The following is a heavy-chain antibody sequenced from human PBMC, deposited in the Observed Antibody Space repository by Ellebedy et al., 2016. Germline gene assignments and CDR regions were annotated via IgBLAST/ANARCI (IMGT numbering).Heavy chain of an antibody. CDR2: VYFSGST. CDR3: ARRELGYDYIWGSDYFDY. J-gene: IGHJ4*02. D-gene: IGHD3-16*01. Sequence: ESLKISCTVSGVATSSSNYYWGWIRQPPGKGLEWIGSVYFSGSTYFNPSLKSRVTLSVDTSKNHFSLKLSSVTAADTAVYYCARRELGYDYIWGSDYFDYWGQGTLVTVSS. V-gene: IGHV4-39*02. CDR1: GVATSSSNYY.